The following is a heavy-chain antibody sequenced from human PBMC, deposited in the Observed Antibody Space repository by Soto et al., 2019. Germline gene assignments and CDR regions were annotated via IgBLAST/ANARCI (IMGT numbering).Heavy chain of an antibody. J-gene: IGHJ6*03. D-gene: IGHD6-6*01. CDR1: GGTFSSYA. CDR3: ARDRVYSSSSYYDYYMAV. CDR2: IIPIFGTA. V-gene: IGHV1-69*13. Sequence: ASVKASCKASGGTFSSYAISWVRQAPGQGLEWMGGIIPIFGTANYAQKFQCRVTITADESTSTAYMELSSLRSEDTAVYYGARDRVYSSSSYYDYYMAVWGKGTTVTVSS.